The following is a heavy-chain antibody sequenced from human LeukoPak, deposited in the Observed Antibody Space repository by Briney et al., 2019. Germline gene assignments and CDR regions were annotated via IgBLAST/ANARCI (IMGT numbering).Heavy chain of an antibody. CDR1: GFAFSAFG. CDR3: AKAESIVGATTYLDY. J-gene: IGHJ4*02. CDR2: IRFDGSNK. Sequence: PGGSLRLSCAASGFAFSAFGMNWVRQAPGKGLEWVALIRFDGSNKYYADSVKGRFTISRDNSKNTLYLQMNSLRAEDTAVYYCAKAESIVGATTYLDYWGQGTLVTVSS. V-gene: IGHV3-30*02. D-gene: IGHD1-26*01.